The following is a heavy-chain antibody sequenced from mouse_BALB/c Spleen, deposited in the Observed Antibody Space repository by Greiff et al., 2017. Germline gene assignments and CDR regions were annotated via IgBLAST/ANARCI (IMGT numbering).Heavy chain of an antibody. D-gene: IGHD1-2*01. CDR3: ARWRDLLRLLDY. CDR1: GYTFTDYY. V-gene: IGHV1-84*02. Sequence: VQRVESGPELVKPGASVKISCKASGYTFTDYYINWVKQKPGQGLEWIGWIYPGSGNTKYNEKFKGKATLTVDTSSSTAYMQLSSLTSEDTAVYFCARWRDLLRLLDYWGQGTTLTVSS. CDR2: IYPGSGNT. J-gene: IGHJ2*01.